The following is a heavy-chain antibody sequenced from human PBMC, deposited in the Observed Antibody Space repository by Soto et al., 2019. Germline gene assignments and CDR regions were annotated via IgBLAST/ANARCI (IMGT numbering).Heavy chain of an antibody. D-gene: IGHD3-22*01. CDR2: ISPGDSDT. CDR1: GYTITSYW. J-gene: IGHJ4*02. V-gene: IGHV5-51*01. CDR3: ALGFYDSSGYPCYY. Sequence: EVQVVQSGAEVKKPGESLKISCKSSGYTITSYWIDWVRQMPGKGLEWMGIISPGDSDTKYSPCFQGQVTISADKSISTAYPQWSSRKASNAAMYYCALGFYDSSGYPCYYWGQGTLVTVPS.